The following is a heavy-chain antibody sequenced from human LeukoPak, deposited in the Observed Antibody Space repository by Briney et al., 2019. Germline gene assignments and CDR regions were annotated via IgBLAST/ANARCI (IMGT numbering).Heavy chain of an antibody. Sequence: ASVKVSCKASGYTFTGYYMHWVRQAPGQGLEWMGWINPNSGGTNYAQKFQGRVTMTRDTSISTAYMELSRLRSDDTAVYYCARDEISSSWEKYFQHWGQGTLVTVSS. CDR1: GYTFTGYY. J-gene: IGHJ1*01. CDR3: ARDEISSSWEKYFQH. CDR2: INPNSGGT. V-gene: IGHV1-2*02. D-gene: IGHD6-13*01.